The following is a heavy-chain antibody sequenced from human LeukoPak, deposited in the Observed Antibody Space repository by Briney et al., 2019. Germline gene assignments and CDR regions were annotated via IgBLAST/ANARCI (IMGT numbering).Heavy chain of an antibody. CDR3: ARDHFYDSSGYYRRAFDI. J-gene: IGHJ3*02. CDR1: GFTVSSNF. V-gene: IGHV3-66*01. Sequence: PGGSLRLSCAASGFTVSSNFMSWVRQAPGKGLEWVSVIYSGGTTYYADSVKGRFTISRDNSKNTLYLQMNSLRAEDTAVYYCARDHFYDSSGYYRRAFDIWGQGTMVTVSS. D-gene: IGHD3-22*01. CDR2: IYSGGTT.